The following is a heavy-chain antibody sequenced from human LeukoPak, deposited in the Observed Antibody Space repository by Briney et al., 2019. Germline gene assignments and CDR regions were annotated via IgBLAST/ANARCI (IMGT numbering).Heavy chain of an antibody. Sequence: PSETLSLTCTVSGGSISSSSYYWGWIRQPPGKGLEWIGSIYYSGSTYYNPSLKSLVTISVDTYKNQFSLRLSSVTAADTGVYYCARERRDGYKVYFDYWGQGTLVSISS. J-gene: IGHJ4*02. V-gene: IGHV4-39*07. D-gene: IGHD5-24*01. CDR1: GGSISSSSYY. CDR2: IYYSGST. CDR3: ARERRDGYKVYFDY.